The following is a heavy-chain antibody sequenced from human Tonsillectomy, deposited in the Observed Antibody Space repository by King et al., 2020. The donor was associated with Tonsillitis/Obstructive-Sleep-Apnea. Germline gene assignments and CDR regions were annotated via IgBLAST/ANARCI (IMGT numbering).Heavy chain of an antibody. V-gene: IGHV4-39*01. J-gene: IGHJ5*02. CDR3: ARQIGHYDILTGYSQNWFDP. CDR1: GVSISSTSHY. CDR2: IYYSGST. Sequence: MQLQESGPGLVKPSETLSLTCTVSGVSISSTSHYWGWIRQPPGKGLEWIGSIYYSGSTYYNPSLKSRVTLSVDTSKNQFSLKLSSVTAADTAVYYCARQIGHYDILTGYSQNWFDPWGQGTLVTVSS. D-gene: IGHD3-9*01.